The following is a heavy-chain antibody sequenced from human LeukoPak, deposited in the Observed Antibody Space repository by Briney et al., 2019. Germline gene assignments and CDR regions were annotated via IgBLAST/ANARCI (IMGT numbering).Heavy chain of an antibody. CDR1: GYSISSGFD. V-gene: IGHV4-38-2*02. Sequence: PSETLSLTCSVSGYSISSGFDWGWIRQSPQKGLEWIASIHFSGASYYNPSLKSRVTISVDTSKNQFSLKLSSVTAADTAVYFCARGPYSYDSSGAFDIWGQGTMVTVSS. CDR3: ARGPYSYDSSGAFDI. CDR2: IHFSGAS. J-gene: IGHJ3*02. D-gene: IGHD3-22*01.